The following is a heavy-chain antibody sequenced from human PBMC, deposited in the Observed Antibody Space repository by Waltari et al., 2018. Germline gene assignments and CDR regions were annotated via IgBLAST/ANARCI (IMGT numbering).Heavy chain of an antibody. D-gene: IGHD6-13*01. J-gene: IGHJ4*02. Sequence: QVQLVQSGAEVKKPGASVKVSCKASGYTFTRYYMHWVRQAPGQGLEWMGILNPSGGSTSYEQKFQGRVTMTSDTSTNTIYMELSSLISEDTAVYYCARIRYSSTWHPFDYWGQGTLVTVSS. CDR2: LNPSGGST. CDR1: GYTFTRYY. V-gene: IGHV1-46*01. CDR3: ARIRYSSTWHPFDY.